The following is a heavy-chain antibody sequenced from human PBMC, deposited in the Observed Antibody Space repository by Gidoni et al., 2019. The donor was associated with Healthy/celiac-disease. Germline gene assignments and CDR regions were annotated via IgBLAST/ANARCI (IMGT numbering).Heavy chain of an antibody. Sequence: QVQLQQSGAALFKPSETLSLTCAVYGGSFIGYYWSWIRQPPGKGLEWIGEINHSGSTNYNPSLKSRVTISVDTSKNQFSLKLSSVTAADTAVYYCAAVAATVYYYYGMDVWGQGTTLTVSS. CDR1: GGSFIGYY. V-gene: IGHV4-34*01. J-gene: IGHJ6*02. CDR3: AAVAATVYYYYGMDV. CDR2: INHSGST. D-gene: IGHD2-15*01.